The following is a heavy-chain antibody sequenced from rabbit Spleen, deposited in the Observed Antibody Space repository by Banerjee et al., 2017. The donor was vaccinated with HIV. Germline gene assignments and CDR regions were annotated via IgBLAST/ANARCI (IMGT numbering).Heavy chain of an antibody. J-gene: IGHJ4*01. CDR2: IYVGSGGGT. V-gene: IGHV1S45*01. CDR3: ARAGEGGDGYLNL. Sequence: QQQLEESGGGLVKPGGTLTLTCKASGFSFSDSYDMCWVRQAPGKGLEWIACIYVGSGGGTKYPSWAKGRFTISKTSSTTVTLQMASLTVADTATYFCARAGEGGDGYLNLWGPGTLVTVS. CDR1: GFSFSDSYD. D-gene: IGHD5-1*01.